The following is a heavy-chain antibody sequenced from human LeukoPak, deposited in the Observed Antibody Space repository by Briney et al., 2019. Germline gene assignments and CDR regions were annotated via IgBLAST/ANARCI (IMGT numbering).Heavy chain of an antibody. D-gene: IGHD2-2*01. Sequence: HPGGSLRLSCAASGFTFSSYWMTWVRQAPGKRLEWMANIKQDGSEKYYVDSVKGRFTISRDNAKNSLYLQMNSLRAEDTAIYYCARVSIVVVPGSNWFDPWGQGTLVTVSS. CDR2: IKQDGSEK. J-gene: IGHJ5*02. V-gene: IGHV3-7*01. CDR3: ARVSIVVVPGSNWFDP. CDR1: GFTFSSYW.